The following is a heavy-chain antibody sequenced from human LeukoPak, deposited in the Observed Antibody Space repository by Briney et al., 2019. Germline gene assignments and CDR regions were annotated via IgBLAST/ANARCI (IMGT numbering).Heavy chain of an antibody. V-gene: IGHV3-74*01. CDR2: INTDGSIT. Sequence: PGGSLRLSCAASGFTFSTYWMHWVRQAPGKGLVWVSRINTDGSITSYADSVKGRFTISRDNAKNTLYLQMNSLRAEDTAVYYCARRSVAGFDPWGQGTLVTVSS. D-gene: IGHD6-19*01. CDR1: GFTFSTYW. CDR3: ARRSVAGFDP. J-gene: IGHJ5*02.